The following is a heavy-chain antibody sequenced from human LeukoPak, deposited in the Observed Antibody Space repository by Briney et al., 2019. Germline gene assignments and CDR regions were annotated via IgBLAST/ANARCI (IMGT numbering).Heavy chain of an antibody. V-gene: IGHV4-59*01. D-gene: IGHD2-21*01. J-gene: IGHJ3*02. CDR1: GGSISSYY. CDR3: ARVLFDDAFDI. CDR2: FYYSGST. Sequence: SETLSLTCTVSGGSISSYYWSWIRQPPGKGLEWIGFFYYSGSTNYNPSLKSRLTISVDTSKNQFSLKLSSVTAADTAVYYCARVLFDDAFDIWGQGTMVTVSS.